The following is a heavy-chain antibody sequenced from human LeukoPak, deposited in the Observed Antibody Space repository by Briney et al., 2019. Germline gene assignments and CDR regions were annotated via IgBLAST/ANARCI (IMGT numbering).Heavy chain of an antibody. CDR2: IYSGGST. CDR3: AREVGPFHQLDY. J-gene: IGHJ4*02. D-gene: IGHD5-24*01. Sequence: GGSLRLSCAASGFTVSSNYMSWVRQAPGKGLEWVSVIYSGGSTYYADSVKGRFTISRDNSKNTLYLQMNSLRAEDTAVYYCAREVGPFHQLDYWGQGTLVTVSS. V-gene: IGHV3-53*01. CDR1: GFTVSSNY.